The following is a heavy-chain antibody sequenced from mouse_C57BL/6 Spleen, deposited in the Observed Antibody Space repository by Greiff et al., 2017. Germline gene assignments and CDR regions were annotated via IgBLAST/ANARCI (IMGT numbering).Heavy chain of an antibody. V-gene: IGHV1-50*01. CDR3: ERPASNYGSSPAWFAY. CDR2: IDPSDSYT. J-gene: IGHJ3*01. Sequence: QVQLQQPGAELVKPGASVKLSCKASGYTFTSYWMQWVKQRPGQGLEWIGEIDPSDSYTNYNQKFKGKATLTVDTSSSTAYMQHSSLTSEDSAVYYCERPASNYGSSPAWFAYWGQGTLVTVSA. D-gene: IGHD1-1*01. CDR1: GYTFTSYW.